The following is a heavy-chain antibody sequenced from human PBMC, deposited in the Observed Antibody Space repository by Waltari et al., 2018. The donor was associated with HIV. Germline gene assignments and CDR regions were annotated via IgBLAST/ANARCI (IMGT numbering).Heavy chain of an antibody. CDR1: GYAIRSGFS. D-gene: IGHD2-15*01. V-gene: IGHV4-38-2*02. J-gene: IGHJ1*01. CDR3: ARAQENSGGLAFQL. CDR2: MFHSGST. Sequence: QVQLQESGPGLVRPSETLSPNCTVSGYAIRSGFSWAWLRRPRGKGLEWIGSMFHSGSTYYNPSLKSRVTMSIDVTKNRISLNLKSVTATDTALYYCARAQENSGGLAFQLWGLGTLVTVSS.